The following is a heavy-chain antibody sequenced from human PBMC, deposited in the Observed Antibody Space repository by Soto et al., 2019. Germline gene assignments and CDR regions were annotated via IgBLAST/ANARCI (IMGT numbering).Heavy chain of an antibody. J-gene: IGHJ6*03. V-gene: IGHV4-31*03. CDR3: ARDSYCSGGSCYSILGGPYYYMDV. D-gene: IGHD2-15*01. CDR2: IYYSGST. Sequence: QVQLQESGPGLVKPSQTLSLTCTVSGGSISSGGYYWSWIRQHPGKGLEWIGYIYYSGSTYYNPSLKSRVTISVDTSKNQFALKLSSVTAADTAMYYCARDSYCSGGSCYSILGGPYYYMDVWGKGTTVTVSS. CDR1: GGSISSGGYY.